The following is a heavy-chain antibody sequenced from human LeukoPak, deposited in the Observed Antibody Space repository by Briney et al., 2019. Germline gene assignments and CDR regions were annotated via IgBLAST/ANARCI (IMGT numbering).Heavy chain of an antibody. D-gene: IGHD2-2*01. V-gene: IGHV3-48*01. CDR3: ARAEGYCSSTSCHWSLDY. CDR2: ISSSSSTI. J-gene: IGHJ4*02. CDR1: GFTFSSYS. Sequence: GRSLRLSCAASGFTFSSYSMNWVRQAPGKGLEWVSYISSSSSTIYYADSVKGRFTISRDNAKNSLYLQMNSLRAEDTAVYYCARAEGYCSSTSCHWSLDYWGQGTLVTVSS.